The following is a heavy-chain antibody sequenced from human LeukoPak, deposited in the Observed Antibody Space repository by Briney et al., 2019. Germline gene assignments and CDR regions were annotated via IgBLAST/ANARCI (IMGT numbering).Heavy chain of an antibody. CDR2: INHSGST. CDR3: ARGAIKRGGVVPPYYYYYMDV. V-gene: IGHV4-34*01. D-gene: IGHD3-3*01. J-gene: IGHJ6*03. CDR1: GGSFSGYY. Sequence: SETLSLTYAVYGGSFSGYYWSWIRQPPGKGLEWIGEINHSGSTNYNPSLKSRVTISVDTSKNQFSLKLSSVTAADTAVYYCARGAIKRGGVVPPYYYYYMDVWGKGTTVTVSS.